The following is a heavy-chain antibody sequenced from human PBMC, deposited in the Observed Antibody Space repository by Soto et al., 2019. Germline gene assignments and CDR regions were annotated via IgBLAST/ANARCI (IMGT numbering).Heavy chain of an antibody. CDR2: INPSGGST. J-gene: IGHJ5*02. V-gene: IGHV1-46*01. CDR3: ASRGYDFWSGLDP. CDR1: GYTFTSYY. D-gene: IGHD3-3*01. Sequence: ASVKVSCKASGYTFTSYYMHWVRQAPGQGLEWMGIINPSGGSTSYAQKFQGRVTITRDTSARTAYMELNSLRSEDTAVYYCASRGYDFWSGLDPWGQGTLVTVSS.